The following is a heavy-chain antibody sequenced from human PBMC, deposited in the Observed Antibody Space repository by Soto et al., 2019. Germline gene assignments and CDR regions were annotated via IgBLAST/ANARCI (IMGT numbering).Heavy chain of an antibody. D-gene: IGHD3-16*02. CDR2: IYYSGST. CDR3: ASHKDITFGGVIVPPHFDY. V-gene: IGHV4-39*01. Sequence: SETLSLTCTVSGGSISSSSYYWGWIRQPPGKGLEWIGSIYYSGSTYYNPSLKSRVTISVDTSKNQFSLKLSSVTAADTAVYYCASHKDITFGGVIVPPHFDYWGQGTLVTVSS. CDR1: GGSISSSSYY. J-gene: IGHJ4*02.